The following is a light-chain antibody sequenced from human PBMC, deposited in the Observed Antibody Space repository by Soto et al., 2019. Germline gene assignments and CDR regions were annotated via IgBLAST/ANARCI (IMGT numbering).Light chain of an antibody. J-gene: IGKJ4*01. CDR2: GVS. CDR3: QHYDSSPT. V-gene: IGKV3-20*01. Sequence: EVVLTQSPVTLSLSPGERATLSYRASQSVSSNYLAWYQQKSAQAPRLLIYGVSTRATGIPDRFSGSGSGTDFTLTISGLEPEDFAVYSCQHYDSSPTFGGGTKVDIK. CDR1: QSVSSNY.